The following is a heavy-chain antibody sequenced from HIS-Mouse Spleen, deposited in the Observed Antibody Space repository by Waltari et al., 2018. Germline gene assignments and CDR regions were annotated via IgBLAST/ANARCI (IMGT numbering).Heavy chain of an antibody. CDR1: GFTFDDYA. J-gene: IGHJ2*01. Sequence: EVQLVESGGGLVQPGRSLRLSCAASGFTFDDYAMPWVRQAPGKGLEWVSGISWNSGSIGYADSVKGRFTISRDNAKNSLYLQMNSLRAEDTALYYCATQARGIGYWYFDLWGRGTLVTVSS. CDR3: ATQARGIGYWYFDL. CDR2: ISWNSGSI. V-gene: IGHV3-9*01. D-gene: IGHD3-16*01.